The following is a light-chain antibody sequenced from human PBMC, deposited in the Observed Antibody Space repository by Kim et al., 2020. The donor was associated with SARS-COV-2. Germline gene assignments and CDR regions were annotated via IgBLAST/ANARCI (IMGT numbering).Light chain of an antibody. Sequence: DIQMTQSPSSLSASVGDRVTITCRASQSISSYLNWYQQKPGKAPKLLIYAASSLQSGVPSRFSGGGSGTDFTLTISSLQPEDFATYYCQQSYSTPRTFGQGTKLEI. CDR2: AAS. J-gene: IGKJ2*01. CDR3: QQSYSTPRT. V-gene: IGKV1-39*01. CDR1: QSISSY.